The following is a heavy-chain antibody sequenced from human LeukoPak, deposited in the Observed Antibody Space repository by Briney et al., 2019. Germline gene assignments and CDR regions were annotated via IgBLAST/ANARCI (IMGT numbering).Heavy chain of an antibody. Sequence: GGSLRLTCLGSGFNFRYFWMSWVRQAPGKGLEWVANINHDGRETYYADSVKGRFIISRDNARDSLYLQMNSLRADDTAVYYCARGVTTGVDFFDIWGQGTMVTVSS. CDR2: INHDGRET. J-gene: IGHJ3*02. V-gene: IGHV3-7*01. D-gene: IGHD4-17*01. CDR1: GFNFRYFW. CDR3: ARGVTTGVDFFDI.